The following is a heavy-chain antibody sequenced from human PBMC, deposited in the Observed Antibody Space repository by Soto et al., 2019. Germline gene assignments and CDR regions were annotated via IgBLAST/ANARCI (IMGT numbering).Heavy chain of an antibody. V-gene: IGHV1-2*04. Sequence: ASVKVSCKASGYTFTGYYMHWVRQAPGQGLEWMGWINPNSGGTNYAQKFQGWVTMTRDTSISTAYMELSRLRSDDTAVYYCETYTNKANYGMDVWGQGTTVTVSS. CDR2: INPNSGGT. CDR1: GYTFTGYY. CDR3: ETYTNKANYGMDV. J-gene: IGHJ6*02. D-gene: IGHD5-18*01.